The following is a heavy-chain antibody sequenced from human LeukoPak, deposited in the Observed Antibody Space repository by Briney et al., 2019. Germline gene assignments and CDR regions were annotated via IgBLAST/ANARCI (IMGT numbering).Heavy chain of an antibody. CDR1: GFTFSSYA. V-gene: IGHV3-23*01. D-gene: IGHD6-13*01. J-gene: IGHJ4*02. Sequence: GGSLRLSCAASGFTFSSYAMSWVRQAPGKGLEWVSAISGSGGSTYYADSVKGRFTISRDNSKNTLYLQMNSLRAEDTAVYYCARDLQQLSDFDYWGQGTLVTVSS. CDR3: ARDLQQLSDFDY. CDR2: ISGSGGST.